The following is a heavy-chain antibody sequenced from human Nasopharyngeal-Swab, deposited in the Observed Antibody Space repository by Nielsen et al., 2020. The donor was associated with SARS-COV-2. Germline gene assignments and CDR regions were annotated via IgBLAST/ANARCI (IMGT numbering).Heavy chain of an antibody. CDR1: GGSISSYY. CDR3: ARGQATGLVVVTSSGYFDL. CDR2: MYTSGST. J-gene: IGHJ2*01. V-gene: IGHV4-4*07. D-gene: IGHD2-21*02. Sequence: SETLSLTCTVSGGSISSYYWSWIPQPAGKGLEWIGRMYTSGSTTYNPSLKSRVTISVDTSKNQLSLKLSSVTAADTAVYYCARGQATGLVVVTSSGYFDLWGRGTLVTVSS.